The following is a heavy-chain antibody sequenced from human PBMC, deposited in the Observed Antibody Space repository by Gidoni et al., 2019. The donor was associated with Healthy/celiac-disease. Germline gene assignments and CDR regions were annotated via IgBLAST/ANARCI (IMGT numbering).Heavy chain of an antibody. Sequence: QVQLVESGGGVVQPGRSLRLSCAVSGFTFSSYGMHWVRQAPGKGLEWVAVIWYDGSNKYYADSVKGRFTISRDNSKNTLYLQMNSLRAEDTAVYYCARNYYYGMDVWGQGTTVTVSS. J-gene: IGHJ6*02. CDR3: ARNYYYGMDV. CDR1: GFTFSSYG. V-gene: IGHV3-33*01. CDR2: IWYDGSNK.